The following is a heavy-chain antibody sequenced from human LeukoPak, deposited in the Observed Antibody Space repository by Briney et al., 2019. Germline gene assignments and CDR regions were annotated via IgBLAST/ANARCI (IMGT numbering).Heavy chain of an antibody. CDR1: GYTFTGYY. CDR3: ARGIYSGSYFLSY. V-gene: IGHV1-2*02. D-gene: IGHD1-26*01. CDR2: INPNSGGT. J-gene: IGHJ4*02. Sequence: AASVKVSCKASGYTFTGYYMHWVRQAPGQGLEWMGWINPNSGGTNYAQKFQGRVTMTRDTSISTAYMELSRLRSDDTAVYYCARGIYSGSYFLSYWGQGTLVTVSS.